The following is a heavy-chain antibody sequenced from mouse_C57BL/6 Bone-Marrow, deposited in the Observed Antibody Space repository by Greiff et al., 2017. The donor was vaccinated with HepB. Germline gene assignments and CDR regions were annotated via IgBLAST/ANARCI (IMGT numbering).Heavy chain of an antibody. J-gene: IGHJ4*01. CDR2: IGRGGGNI. Sequence: EVKLVESGGGLVKPGGSLKLSCAASGFTFSSYTMPWVRQTPEKRLEWVATIGRGGGNIYYPDSVKGRFTISRDNAKNTLYLQMSSLRSEDTALFYYARHMPSYAMDYWGQGTSVTVSS. CDR3: ARHMPSYAMDY. V-gene: IGHV5-9*01. CDR1: GFTFSSYT. D-gene: IGHD6-1*01.